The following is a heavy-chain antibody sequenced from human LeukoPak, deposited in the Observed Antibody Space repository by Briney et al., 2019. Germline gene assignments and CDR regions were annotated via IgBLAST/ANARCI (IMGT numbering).Heavy chain of an antibody. CDR3: ARVYGDFNWFGP. Sequence: SETLSLTCTVSGGSFSNYYWRWIRQPAGKGLEWVGRINSSGTTNYNPSLKSRVTMSVDMSKNKFSLKMTSVPAADTAVYYCARVYGDFNWFGPWGQGTLVTVSS. CDR1: GGSFSNYY. CDR2: INSSGTT. V-gene: IGHV4-4*07. J-gene: IGHJ5*02. D-gene: IGHD2-21*02.